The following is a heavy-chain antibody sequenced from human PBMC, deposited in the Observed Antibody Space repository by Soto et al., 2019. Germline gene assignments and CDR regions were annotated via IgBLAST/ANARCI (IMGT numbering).Heavy chain of an antibody. CDR2: IYYSGST. D-gene: IGHD6-19*01. J-gene: IGHJ5*02. CDR3: AGGTIAVAGTWFDP. Sequence: SETLSLTCTVSGGSISSSSYYWGWIRQPPGKGLEWIGSIYYSGSTYYNPSLKSRVTISVDTSKNQFSLKLSSVTAADTAVYYCAGGTIAVAGTWFDPWGRGTLVTVSS. V-gene: IGHV4-39*01. CDR1: GGSISSSSYY.